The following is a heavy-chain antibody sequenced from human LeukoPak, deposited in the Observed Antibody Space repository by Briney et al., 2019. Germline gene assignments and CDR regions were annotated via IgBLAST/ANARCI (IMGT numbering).Heavy chain of an antibody. CDR2: IIPILGIA. D-gene: IGHD6-19*01. CDR3: AREVGAIAVAGRTGGTWFDP. J-gene: IGHJ5*02. Sequence: SVKVSCKASGGTFSSYAISWVRQAPGEGLEWMGRIIPILGIANYAQKFQGRVTITADKSTSTAYMELSSLRSEDTAVYYCAREVGAIAVAGRTGGTWFDPWGQGTLVTVSS. V-gene: IGHV1-69*04. CDR1: GGTFSSYA.